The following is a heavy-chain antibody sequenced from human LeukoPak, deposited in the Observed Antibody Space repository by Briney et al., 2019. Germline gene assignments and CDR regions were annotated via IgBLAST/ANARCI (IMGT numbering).Heavy chain of an antibody. V-gene: IGHV3-23*01. J-gene: IGHJ4*02. CDR1: GFSFTNYA. D-gene: IGHD6-19*01. CDR2: MKGGGET. Sequence: GSLRLSCAASGFSFTNYAMSWVRPAPARGPEWLSSMKGGGETFYADSVKGRFTLSRDDSRNTVYLQLNNLRVEDTAIYYCAKHLRSGWYYFDYWGQGTLVTVSS. CDR3: AKHLRSGWYYFDY.